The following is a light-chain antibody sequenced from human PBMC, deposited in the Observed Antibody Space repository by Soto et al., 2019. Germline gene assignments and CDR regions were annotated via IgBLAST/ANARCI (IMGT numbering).Light chain of an antibody. Sequence: QSVLTQPASVSGSPGQSITISCTGTSSDVGSYNLVTWYQQHPGKAPKLIIYEGTKRPSGASDRFSGSKSGNTASLTISGLQAEDEADYYCCSYAGGSTWVFGGGTKVTVL. J-gene: IGLJ3*02. CDR1: SSDVGSYNL. CDR2: EGT. CDR3: CSYAGGSTWV. V-gene: IGLV2-23*01.